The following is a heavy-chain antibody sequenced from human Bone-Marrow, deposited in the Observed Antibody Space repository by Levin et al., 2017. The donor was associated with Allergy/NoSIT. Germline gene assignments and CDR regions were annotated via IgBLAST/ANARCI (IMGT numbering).Heavy chain of an antibody. Sequence: GESLKISCKASGYTFSNFAVSWVRQAPGQGLEWMGWITAYNGNTNYAQKFQGRVTMTTDTSTSTAYMELRSLRPDDTAVYYCARDCTNGVCYPMHWGQGTLVTVSS. CDR2: ITAYNGNT. D-gene: IGHD2-8*01. J-gene: IGHJ1*01. V-gene: IGHV1-18*01. CDR3: ARDCTNGVCYPMH. CDR1: GYTFSNFA.